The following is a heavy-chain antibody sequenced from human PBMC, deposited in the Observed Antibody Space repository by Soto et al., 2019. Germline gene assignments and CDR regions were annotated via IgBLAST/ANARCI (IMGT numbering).Heavy chain of an antibody. CDR3: AKGEGDIVVVPAYYGMDV. V-gene: IGHV3-23*01. J-gene: IGHJ6*02. D-gene: IGHD2-2*01. Sequence: GGSLRLSCAASGFTFSSYAMSWVRQAPGKGLEWVSAISGSGGSTYYADSVKGRFTISRDKSKNTLYLQMNSLRAEDTAVYYCAKGEGDIVVVPAYYGMDVWGQGTTVTVSS. CDR2: ISGSGGST. CDR1: GFTFSSYA.